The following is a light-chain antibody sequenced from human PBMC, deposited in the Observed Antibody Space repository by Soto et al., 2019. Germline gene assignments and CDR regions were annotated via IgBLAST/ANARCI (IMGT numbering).Light chain of an antibody. J-gene: IGKJ5*01. Sequence: DIQVTQSPPSMAASVGDRVTIPCRASQDIGNWMTWYQQKPGKAPKLLIYSASTLVRGVPSRFSGSGSGTEFTLTISGLQPEDSLTYYCQQAKSFPITFGQGTRLEN. V-gene: IGKV1-12*01. CDR1: QDIGNW. CDR2: SAS. CDR3: QQAKSFPIT.